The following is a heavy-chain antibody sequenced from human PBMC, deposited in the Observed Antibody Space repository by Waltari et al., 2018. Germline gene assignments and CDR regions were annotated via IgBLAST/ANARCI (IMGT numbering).Heavy chain of an antibody. CDR3: AKEYAYCGGDCYSRALDY. J-gene: IGHJ4*02. D-gene: IGHD2-21*01. Sequence: QVQLVESGGGVVQPGRSLRLSCAASGFTFSSYGMHWVRQAPGKGLEWVAVKWYDGSNKYYADSVKGRFTISRDNSKNTLYLQMNSLRAEDTAVYYCAKEYAYCGGDCYSRALDYWGQGTLVTVSS. CDR2: KWYDGSNK. CDR1: GFTFSSYG. V-gene: IGHV3-30*18.